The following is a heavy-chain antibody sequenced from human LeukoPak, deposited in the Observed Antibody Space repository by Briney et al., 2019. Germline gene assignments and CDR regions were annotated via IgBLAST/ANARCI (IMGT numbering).Heavy chain of an antibody. CDR3: ARGRIAAADPYYYYGMDV. D-gene: IGHD6-13*01. CDR1: GGSFSGYY. CDR2: INHSGST. V-gene: IGHV4-34*01. Sequence: SETLSLTCAVYGGSFSGYYWSWIRQPPGKGLEWIGEINHSGSTNYNPSLKSRVTISVDTSKNQFSLKLSSVTAADTAVYYYARGRIAAADPYYYYGMDVWGQGTTVTVSS. J-gene: IGHJ6*02.